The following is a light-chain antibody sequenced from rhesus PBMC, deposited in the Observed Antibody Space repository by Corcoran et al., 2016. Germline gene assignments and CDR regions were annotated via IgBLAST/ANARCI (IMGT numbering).Light chain of an antibody. CDR2: GGS. Sequence: DIVMTQTPLSLTVTPGEPASISCRSSQSLLHSNGYTSLYWYLQKPGQSPQLLISGGSTRASGVPDRFSGSGSGTDFTLKISKVEAEDVGIYYCVQAIAFPLTFGGGTKVEIK. CDR1: QSLLHSNGYTS. CDR3: VQAIAFPLT. J-gene: IGKJ4*01. V-gene: IGKV2-72*01.